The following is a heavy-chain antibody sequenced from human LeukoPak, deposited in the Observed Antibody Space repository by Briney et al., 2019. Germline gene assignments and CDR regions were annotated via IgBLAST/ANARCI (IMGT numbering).Heavy chain of an antibody. J-gene: IGHJ4*02. D-gene: IGHD3-22*01. CDR1: GFTFSSYA. Sequence: GGSLRLSCAASGFTFSSYAMSWVRQAPGKGLEWVSAISGSGGSTYYADSVKGRFTIFRDNSKNTLYLQMNSLRAEDTAVYYCAKTKRITMIVSIDYWGQGTLVTVSS. CDR3: AKTKRITMIVSIDY. CDR2: ISGSGGST. V-gene: IGHV3-23*01.